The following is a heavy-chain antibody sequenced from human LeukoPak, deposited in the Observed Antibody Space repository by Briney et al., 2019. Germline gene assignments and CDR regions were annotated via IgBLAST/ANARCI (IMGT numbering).Heavy chain of an antibody. CDR2: LSGGGGST. J-gene: IGHJ4*02. V-gene: IGHV3-23*01. D-gene: IGHD6-19*01. CDR3: ARRFGSGWYGE. Sequence: PGGSLRLSCVASGFTFSSYAMRWVRQAPGGGLEWVSSLSGGGGSTYYADSVKGRFTISRDNSKNTLYLQMNSLRAEDTAVYYCARRFGSGWYGEWGQGTLVSVSS. CDR1: GFTFSSYA.